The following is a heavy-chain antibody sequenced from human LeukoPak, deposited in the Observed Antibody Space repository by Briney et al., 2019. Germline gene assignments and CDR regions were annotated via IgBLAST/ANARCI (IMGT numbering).Heavy chain of an antibody. CDR1: GGTFISYA. J-gene: IGHJ6*02. Sequence: GSSVKVSCKASGGTFISYAISWVRQAPGQGLEWVGRIIPIFGIANYAQKFQGRVTIAADKSTSTGYMELSSLRSEDTAVYYCARLVIAAAGPGDEAYYYYGMDVWGQGTTVTVSS. CDR3: ARLVIAAAGPGDEAYYYYGMDV. V-gene: IGHV1-69*04. CDR2: IIPIFGIA. D-gene: IGHD6-13*01.